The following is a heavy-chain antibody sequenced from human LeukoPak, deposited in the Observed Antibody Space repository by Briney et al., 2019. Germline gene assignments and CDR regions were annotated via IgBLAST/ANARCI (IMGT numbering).Heavy chain of an antibody. V-gene: IGHV3-53*01. CDR3: ARAFPRITMVRGVITPPYFDY. D-gene: IGHD3-10*01. CDR2: IYSGGST. Sequence: GGSLRLSCAASGFTVSSNYMSWVRQAPGKGLEWVSVIYSGGSTYYADSVKGRFTISRDNSKNTLYLQMNSLRAEDTAVYYCARAFPRITMVRGVITPPYFDYWGQGTLVTVSS. CDR1: GFTVSSNY. J-gene: IGHJ4*02.